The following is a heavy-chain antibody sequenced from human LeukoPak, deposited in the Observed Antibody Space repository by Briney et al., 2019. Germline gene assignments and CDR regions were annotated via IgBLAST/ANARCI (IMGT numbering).Heavy chain of an antibody. CDR1: GGSISSGDYY. D-gene: IGHD1-1*01. J-gene: IGHJ3*02. V-gene: IGHV4-30-4*01. CDR2: IYYSGST. Sequence: PSETPSLTCTVSGGSISSGDYYWSWIRQPPGKGLEWIGYIYYSGSTYYNPSLKSRVTISVDTSKNQFSLKLSSVTAADTAVYYCARVPQAGTGYAFDIWGQGTMVTVSS. CDR3: ARVPQAGTGYAFDI.